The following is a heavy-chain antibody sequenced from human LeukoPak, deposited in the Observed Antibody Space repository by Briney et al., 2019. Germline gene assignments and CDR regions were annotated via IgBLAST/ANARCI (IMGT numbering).Heavy chain of an antibody. V-gene: IGHV4-31*11. J-gene: IGHJ3*02. CDR3: ARLPIRNAFDI. CDR2: ISYSGST. Sequence: SETLSLTCAVSGGSISSGGYYWSWIRQHPGKGLEWIGYISYSGSTYYNPSLKSRVTISVDTSKNQFSLKLSSVTAADTAVYYCARLPIRNAFDIWGQGTMVTVSS. D-gene: IGHD1-14*01. CDR1: GGSISSGGYY.